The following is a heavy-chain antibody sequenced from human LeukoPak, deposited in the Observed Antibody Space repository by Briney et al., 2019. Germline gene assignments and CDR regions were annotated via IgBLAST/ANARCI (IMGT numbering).Heavy chain of an antibody. J-gene: IGHJ5*02. Sequence: SQTLSLTCTVSGGSISSGGYYWSWIRQHPGKGLEWIGEIYHSGSTNYNPSLKSRVTISVDKSKNQFSLKLSSVTAADTAVYYCATAAGYSSGWVWFDPWGQGTLVTVSS. CDR2: IYHSGST. V-gene: IGHV4-31*09. CDR1: GGSISSGGYY. D-gene: IGHD6-19*01. CDR3: ATAAGYSSGWVWFDP.